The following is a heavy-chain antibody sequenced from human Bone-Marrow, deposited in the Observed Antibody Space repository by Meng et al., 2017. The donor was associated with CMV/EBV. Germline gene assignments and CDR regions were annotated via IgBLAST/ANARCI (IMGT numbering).Heavy chain of an antibody. CDR2: IKQDGSEK. D-gene: IGHD6-6*01. V-gene: IGHV3-7*01. CDR1: GFTFSSYW. J-gene: IGHJ6*02. CDR3: ARDRAAIAARRVGTYYYYGMDV. Sequence: ETLSLTCAASGFTFSSYWMSWVRQAPGKGLEWVANIKQDGSEKYYVDSVKGRFTISRDNAKNSLYLQMNSLRAEDTAVYYCARDRAAIAARRVGTYYYYGMDVWGQGTTVTVSS.